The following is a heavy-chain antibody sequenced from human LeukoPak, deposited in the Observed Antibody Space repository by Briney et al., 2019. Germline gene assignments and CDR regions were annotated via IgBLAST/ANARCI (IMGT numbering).Heavy chain of an antibody. J-gene: IGHJ5*02. CDR2: INHSGST. D-gene: IGHD3-22*01. CDR3: ATLLFYDSSGGSYNWFDP. Sequence: SETLSLTCTVSGGSISSYYWSWIRQPPGKGLEWIGEINHSGSTNYNPSLKSRVTISVDTSKNQFSLKLSSVTAADTAVYYCATLLFYDSSGGSYNWFDPWGQGTLVTVSS. V-gene: IGHV4-34*01. CDR1: GGSISSYY.